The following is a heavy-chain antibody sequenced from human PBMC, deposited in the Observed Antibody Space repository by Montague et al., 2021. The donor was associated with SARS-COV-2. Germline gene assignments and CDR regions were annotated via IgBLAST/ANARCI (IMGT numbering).Heavy chain of an antibody. CDR3: ASGFSGSPWAFDI. V-gene: IGHV4-4*08. Sequence: SETLSLTCSVSGGSISSFYWSWIQQVPGKGLEWIGYIYNRGSSIYNPSLKSRVTISVDTSKSHVSLKLSSVTAADTAVYYCASGFSGSPWAFDIWGQGTIVTVSS. CDR1: GGSISSFY. CDR2: IYNRGSS. J-gene: IGHJ3*02. D-gene: IGHD1-26*01.